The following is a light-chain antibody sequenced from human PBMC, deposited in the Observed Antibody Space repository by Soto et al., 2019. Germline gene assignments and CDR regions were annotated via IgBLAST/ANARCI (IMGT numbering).Light chain of an antibody. CDR2: EVT. CDR3: ASYAGTKLFV. Sequence: QSALTQPPSASGSPGQSLTISCTGTSSDVGFYNFVSWYRQRPGKAPKLVIYEVTKRPSGVPDRFSGSKSGSTASLTVSGLQADDEAEYYCASYAGTKLFVLGSGTKVTVL. CDR1: SSDVGFYNF. J-gene: IGLJ1*01. V-gene: IGLV2-8*01.